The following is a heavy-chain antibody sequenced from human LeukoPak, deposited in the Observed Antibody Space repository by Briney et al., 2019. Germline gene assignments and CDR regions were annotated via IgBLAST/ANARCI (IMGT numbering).Heavy chain of an antibody. CDR1: GFTFTSYA. CDR3: AKAHGGSYHSGID. V-gene: IGHV3-23*01. CDR2: ISGSGGST. Sequence: GGSLRLSCAASGFTFTSYAMNWVRQAPGKGLEWVSGISGSGGSTYYADSVKGRFSISRDNSKNTLYLQLNSLRVEDAAEYYCAKAHGGSYHSGIDWGQGTLVIVSS. J-gene: IGHJ4*02. D-gene: IGHD1-26*01.